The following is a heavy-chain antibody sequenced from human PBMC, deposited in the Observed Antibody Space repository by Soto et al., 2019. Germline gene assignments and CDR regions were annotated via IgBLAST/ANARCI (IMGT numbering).Heavy chain of an antibody. CDR3: ARARLSRSWWFDP. CDR2: IFYSGST. V-gene: IGHV4-39*07. CDR1: GGSIRSSSYY. J-gene: IGHJ5*02. D-gene: IGHD3-10*01. Sequence: PSETLSLTCTVSGGSIRSSSYYWGWIRQPPGKGLEWIGSIFYSGSTYYNPSLKSRVTISVDTSKNQFSLKLSSVTAADTAVYYCARARLSRSWWFDPWGQGTLVTVSS.